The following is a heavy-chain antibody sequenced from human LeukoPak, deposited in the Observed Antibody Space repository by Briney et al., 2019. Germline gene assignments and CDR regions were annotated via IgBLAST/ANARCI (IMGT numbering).Heavy chain of an antibody. CDR1: GDSISTYY. V-gene: IGHV4-59*01. CDR3: ARDQDGDSGIWFDP. D-gene: IGHD4-17*01. Sequence: SETLSLTCIVSGDSISTYYWNWIRQPPGKGLEWVGYIHYSGNTNYNPSLKNRVTISVDTSKNQFSLKLSSVTAADTAVYYCARDQDGDSGIWFDPWGQGTLVTVSS. CDR2: IHYSGNT. J-gene: IGHJ5*02.